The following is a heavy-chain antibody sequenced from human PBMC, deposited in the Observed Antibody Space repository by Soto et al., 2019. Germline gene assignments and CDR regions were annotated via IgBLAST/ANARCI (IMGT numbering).Heavy chain of an antibody. CDR2: VYNTGGT. J-gene: IGHJ6*02. CDR1: SGPSSSHN. V-gene: IGHV4-59*08. CDR3: VRQGIGNLHGLVDV. D-gene: IGHD1-1*01. Sequence: QVQLQQSGPGLVKPSETLSLTCTVSSGPSSSHNWGWIRQSPGRGLEWIGYVYNTGGTSYNPSLKSRVTISADTSANHISLTLSSGTAADTAIYYCVRQGIGNLHGLVDVWGQGTTVSVSS.